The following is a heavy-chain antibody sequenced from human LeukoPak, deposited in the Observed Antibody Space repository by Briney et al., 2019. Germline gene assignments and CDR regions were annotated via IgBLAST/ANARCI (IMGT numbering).Heavy chain of an antibody. CDR3: ARLRLQDSRGFDP. CDR1: GYKFTSYW. J-gene: IGHJ5*02. Sequence: PGESLKISCKGSGYKFTSYWIGWVRQMPGKGLEWMGIIYPGDSDTRYSPSFQGQVTISADKSISTAYLQWSSLKASDTAMYYCARLRLQDSRGFDPWGQGTLVTVSS. CDR2: IYPGDSDT. D-gene: IGHD2-21*02. V-gene: IGHV5-51*01.